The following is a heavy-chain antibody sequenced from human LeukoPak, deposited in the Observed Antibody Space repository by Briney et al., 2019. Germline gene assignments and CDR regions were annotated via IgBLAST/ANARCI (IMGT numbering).Heavy chain of an antibody. CDR1: GFTFSNYA. Sequence: GGSLRLSCAASGFTFSNYAMNWVRQAPGKGLEWVSIIYSGGSTYYADSVKGRFTISRDNSKNTLYLQMNSLRAEDTAVYYCASGSGSYRTPYYYMDVWGKGTTVTVSS. CDR3: ASGSGSYRTPYYYMDV. V-gene: IGHV3-53*01. J-gene: IGHJ6*03. CDR2: IYSGGST. D-gene: IGHD3-10*01.